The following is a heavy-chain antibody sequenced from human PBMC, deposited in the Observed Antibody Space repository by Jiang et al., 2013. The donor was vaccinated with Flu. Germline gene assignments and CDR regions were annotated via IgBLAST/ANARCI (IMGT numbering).Heavy chain of an antibody. J-gene: IGHJ5*02. CDR2: IYHSGYT. CDR3: ARLNIECCSSGVCSWFDP. Sequence: QTLSLTCAVSGASLSSGDCSWTWLRQPPGKALEWVGYIYHSGYTYYNPSLSSRVTTSVDTSMNQFSLNLNSVTAADTAVYFCARLNIECCSSGVCSWFDPWGQGALVTVSS. V-gene: IGHV4-30-2*01. D-gene: IGHD2/OR15-2a*01. CDR1: GASLSSGDCS.